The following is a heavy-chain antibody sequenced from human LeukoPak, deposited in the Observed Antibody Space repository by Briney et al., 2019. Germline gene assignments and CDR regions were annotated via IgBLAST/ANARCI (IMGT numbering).Heavy chain of an antibody. CDR3: ARRTTEEFDY. J-gene: IGHJ4*02. CDR1: GGSFSGYY. CDR2: IYYSGST. V-gene: IGHV4-59*08. Sequence: SETLSLTCAVYGGSFSGYYWSWIRQPPGKGLEWIGYIYYSGSTNYNPSLKSRVTISVDTSKNQFSLKLSSVTAADTAVYYCARRTTEEFDYWGQGTLVTVSS. D-gene: IGHD1-1*01.